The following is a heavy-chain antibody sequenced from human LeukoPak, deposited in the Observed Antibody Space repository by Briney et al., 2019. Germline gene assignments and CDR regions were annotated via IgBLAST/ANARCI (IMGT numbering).Heavy chain of an antibody. J-gene: IGHJ6*02. Sequence: SETLSLTCTVSGGSISSYYWSWIRQPPGKGLEWIGYIYYSGSTNYNPSPQSPVTISVDTSQNQFSLKLSSVTAADTAVYYCARDAVNLRPDYGGNEEIEYYYYGMDVWGQGTTVTVSS. D-gene: IGHD4-23*01. CDR1: GGSISSYY. CDR3: ARDAVNLRPDYGGNEEIEYYYYGMDV. CDR2: IYYSGST. V-gene: IGHV4-59*01.